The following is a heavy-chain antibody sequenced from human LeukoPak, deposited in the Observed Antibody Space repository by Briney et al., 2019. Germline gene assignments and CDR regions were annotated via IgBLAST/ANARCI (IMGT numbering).Heavy chain of an antibody. J-gene: IGHJ3*02. Sequence: SETLSLTCTVSGGSISSYYWSWIRQPPGKGLEWIGYIYYSGSTNYNPSLKSRVTISVDTSKNQFSLKLSSVTAADTAVYYCARHRNQAAGLDYGDYVESAFDIWAQGTMVTVSS. D-gene: IGHD4-17*01. CDR2: IYYSGST. V-gene: IGHV4-59*08. CDR1: GGSISSYY. CDR3: ARHRNQAAGLDYGDYVESAFDI.